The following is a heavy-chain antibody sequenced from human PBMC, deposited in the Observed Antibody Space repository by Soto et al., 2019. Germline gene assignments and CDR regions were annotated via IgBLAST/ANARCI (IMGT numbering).Heavy chain of an antibody. CDR2: INAGNGNT. CDR3: ARDIVVVVAASYYYSGMDV. J-gene: IGHJ6*02. V-gene: IGHV1-3*01. D-gene: IGHD2-15*01. Sequence: ASVKVSCKASGYTFTSYTMHWVRQAPGQRLEWMGWINAGNGNTKYSQKFQGRVTISRDTFASTAYMELSSLRSEDTAVYYCARDIVVVVAASYYYSGMDVRGQGTTVTVSS. CDR1: GYTFTSYT.